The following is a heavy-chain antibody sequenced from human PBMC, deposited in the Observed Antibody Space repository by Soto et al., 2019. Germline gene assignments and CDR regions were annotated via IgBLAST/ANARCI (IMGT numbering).Heavy chain of an antibody. Sequence: ASVKVSCKASGYTFSSYGISWGRQAPGQGLEWMGWISAYKGNTNYAQKLQGRVTITTDTSTSTAYLQWSSLKASDSATYYCARRDMLTGYVYFDYWGQGTQVTVSS. V-gene: IGHV1-18*01. CDR2: ISAYKGNT. D-gene: IGHD3-9*01. CDR1: GYTFSSYG. J-gene: IGHJ4*02. CDR3: ARRDMLTGYVYFDY.